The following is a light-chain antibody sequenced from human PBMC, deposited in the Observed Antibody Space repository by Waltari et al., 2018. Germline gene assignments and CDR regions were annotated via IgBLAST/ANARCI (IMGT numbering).Light chain of an antibody. CDR2: EDN. CDR3: QSYDDNNRRL. CDR1: SGSIASNY. Sequence: NFMLTQPHSVSESPGKTVTISCTRSSGSIASNYVQWYQQRPVSAPTTLIYEDNQRPSGVPDRFSGSIDSSSNSASLTISGLKTEDEADYYCQSYDDNNRRLFGGGTKLTVL. V-gene: IGLV6-57*04. J-gene: IGLJ3*02.